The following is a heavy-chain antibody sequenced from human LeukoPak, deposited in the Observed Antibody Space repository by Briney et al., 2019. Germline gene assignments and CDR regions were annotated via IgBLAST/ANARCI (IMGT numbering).Heavy chain of an antibody. D-gene: IGHD3-10*01. CDR1: GYTFTGYY. CDR2: INPNSGGT. V-gene: IGHV1-2*06. J-gene: IGHJ6*04. CDR3: ARGASVTMPLDV. Sequence: ASVKVSCKASGYTFTGYYMHWVRQAPGQGLEWMGRINPNSGGTNYAQKFQGRVTMTRDTSISTAYMELSRLRSDDTAVYYCARGASVTMPLDVWGKGTTVTVSS.